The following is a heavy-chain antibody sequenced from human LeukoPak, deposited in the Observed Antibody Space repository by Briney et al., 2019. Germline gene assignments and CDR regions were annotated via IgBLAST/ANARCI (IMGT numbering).Heavy chain of an antibody. V-gene: IGHV1-8*01. J-gene: IGHJ4*02. CDR2: MNLNSGIT. CDR1: GYTFTSYD. CDR3: AREPRRFGD. D-gene: IGHD3-10*01. Sequence: GASVKVSCKTSGYTFTSYDVNWVRQATGQGLEWMGYMNLNSGITGFAQKFQGRITMTWDTSISTAYMELSSLRSEDTAVYYCAREPRRFGDWGQGTLITVSS.